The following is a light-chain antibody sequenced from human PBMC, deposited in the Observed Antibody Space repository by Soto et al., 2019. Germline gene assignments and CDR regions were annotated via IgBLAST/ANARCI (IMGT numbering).Light chain of an antibody. J-gene: IGKJ5*01. V-gene: IGKV3-15*01. CDR1: QSVNSN. Sequence: IVLTQSPCTMSLTSGERAPLSCRASQSVNSNLAWYQQKPGQAPRLLIYGASTRATGLPARFSGSGSGTEFTLIISSLQSEDSAVYYCQQYDNWPITFGQGTRLEIK. CDR3: QQYDNWPIT. CDR2: GAS.